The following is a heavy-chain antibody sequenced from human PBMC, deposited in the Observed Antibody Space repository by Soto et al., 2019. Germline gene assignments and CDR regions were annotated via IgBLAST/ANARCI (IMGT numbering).Heavy chain of an antibody. CDR2: INAGNGNT. V-gene: IGHV1-3*01. CDR3: ARSDFWSGYAAYYYYMDV. CDR1: GYTFTSYA. J-gene: IGHJ6*03. Sequence: ASVKVSCKASGYTFTSYAMHWVRQAPGQRLEWMGWINAGNGNTKYSQKFQGRVTITRDTSASTAYMELSSLRSEDTAVYYCARSDFWSGYAAYYYYMDVWGNGTTVTVSS. D-gene: IGHD3-3*01.